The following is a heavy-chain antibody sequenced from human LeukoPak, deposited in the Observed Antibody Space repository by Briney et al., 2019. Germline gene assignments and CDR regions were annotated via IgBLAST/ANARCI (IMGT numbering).Heavy chain of an antibody. V-gene: IGHV3-30*02. CDR1: GFTFSSYG. J-gene: IGHJ4*02. D-gene: IGHD2-15*01. CDR2: IRYDGSNK. CDR3: ARVEYCSGGSCLNFDY. Sequence: GGSLRLSCAASGFTFSSYGMHWVRQAPGKGLEWVAFIRYDGSNKYYADSVKGRFTISRDNSKNTLYLQMNSLRAEDTAVYYCARVEYCSGGSCLNFDYWGQGTLVTVSS.